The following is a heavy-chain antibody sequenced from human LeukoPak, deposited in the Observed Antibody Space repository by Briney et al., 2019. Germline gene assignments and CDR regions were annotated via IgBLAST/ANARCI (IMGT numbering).Heavy chain of an antibody. CDR3: ARDSDVVVASRQAFDI. CDR2: IYYSGST. Sequence: PSETLSLICTVSGGSISSGGYYWSWIRHHPGKGLEWIGYIYYSGSTYFNPSLKSRVTISVDTSKNQFSLKLSSATAADTAVYYCARDSDVVVASRQAFDIWGQGTMVTVSS. CDR1: GGSISSGGYY. J-gene: IGHJ3*02. V-gene: IGHV4-31*03. D-gene: IGHD2-15*01.